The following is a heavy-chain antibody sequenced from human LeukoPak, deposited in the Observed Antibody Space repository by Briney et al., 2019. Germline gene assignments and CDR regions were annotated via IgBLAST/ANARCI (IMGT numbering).Heavy chain of an antibody. CDR2: IWYDGSNK. D-gene: IGHD2-21*01. V-gene: IGHV3-33*06. CDR3: AKGLIATRRFDY. Sequence: PGRSLRLSCAASGFTFSSHGMHWVRQAPGKGLEWVAVIWYDGSNKYYADSVKGRFTISRDNSKNTLYLQMNSLRAEDTAVYYCAKGLIATRRFDYWGQGTLVTVSS. CDR1: GFTFSSHG. J-gene: IGHJ4*02.